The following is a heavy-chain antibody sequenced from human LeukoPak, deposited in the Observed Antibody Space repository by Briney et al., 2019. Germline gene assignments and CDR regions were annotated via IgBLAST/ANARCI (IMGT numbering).Heavy chain of an antibody. D-gene: IGHD3-10*01. CDR1: GFTFTAYW. V-gene: IGHV3-74*01. J-gene: IGHJ3*02. CDR2: IKYDGSTS. Sequence: PGGSLRLSCEASGFTFTAYWIHWVRQGPGKGLVWVSRIKYDGSTSNYADSVKGRFTISRDNSKNTLYLQMNSLRAEDTAVYYCARDLLWFGESFDAFDIWGQGTMVTVSS. CDR3: ARDLLWFGESFDAFDI.